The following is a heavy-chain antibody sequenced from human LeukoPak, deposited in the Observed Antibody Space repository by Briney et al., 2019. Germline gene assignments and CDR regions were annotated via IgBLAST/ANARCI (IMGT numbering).Heavy chain of an antibody. D-gene: IGHD6-6*01. CDR2: INPTGGST. CDR3: ARTAARRFDY. J-gene: IGHJ4*02. V-gene: IGHV1-46*01. CDR1: GHTFPSYF. Sequence: AASVKVSCKASGHTFPSYFMHWVRQAPGQGLEWMGIINPTGGSTTYAQKFQGRVTMTRDTSTSTVYMELSSLRSDDTAVYYCARTAARRFDYWGQGTLVTVSS.